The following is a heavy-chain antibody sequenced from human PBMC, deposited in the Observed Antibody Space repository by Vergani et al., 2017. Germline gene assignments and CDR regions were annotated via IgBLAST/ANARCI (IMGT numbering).Heavy chain of an antibody. V-gene: IGHV4-61*10. CDR3: ARDGRGYSYDVQGEFDAFDI. J-gene: IGHJ3*02. CDR2: IYYSGST. D-gene: IGHD5-18*01. Sequence: QVQLQESGPGLVKPSETLSLTCTVSGGSVSSGSYYWSWIRQPAGKGLEWIGDIYYSGSTNYNPSLKSRVTISVDTSKNQFSLKLSSVTAADTAVYYCARDGRGYSYDVQGEFDAFDIWGQGTMVTVSS. CDR1: GGSVSSGSYY.